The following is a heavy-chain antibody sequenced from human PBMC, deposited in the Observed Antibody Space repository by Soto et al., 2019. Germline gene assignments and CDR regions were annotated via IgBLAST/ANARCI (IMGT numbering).Heavy chain of an antibody. CDR3: AKDSISDISRGGTREGPQFNCFDH. D-gene: IGHD5-12*01. J-gene: IGHJ5*02. CDR1: GFTFSNYA. CDR2: ISNSGDNT. Sequence: PGGSLRLSCAASGFTFSNYAMHWVRQAPGKGLEWVSIISNSGDNTYYADSVQGRFTISRDNSKKTLYLQLNSLRVEDTAIYYCAKDSISDISRGGTREGPQFNCFDHWRELPLVTTSS. V-gene: IGHV3-23*01.